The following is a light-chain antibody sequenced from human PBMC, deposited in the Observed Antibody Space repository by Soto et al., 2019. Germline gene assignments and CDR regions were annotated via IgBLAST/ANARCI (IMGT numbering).Light chain of an antibody. CDR1: QRLSRY. J-gene: IGKJ1*01. CDR3: QQYGSSPPT. V-gene: IGKV3-20*01. CDR2: GAS. Sequence: IVLTQSPGTLYFSPGEGTTLSCRASQRLSRYLAWYQQKPGQGPRLLIYGASSRATGTPDRFSGSGSGTDFTLTINRLEPEDFALYYCQQYGSSPPTFGQGTKVDIK.